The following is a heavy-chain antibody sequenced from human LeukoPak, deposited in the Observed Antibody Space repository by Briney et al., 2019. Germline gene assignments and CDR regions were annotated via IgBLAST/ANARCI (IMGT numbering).Heavy chain of an antibody. D-gene: IGHD2-2*01. V-gene: IGHV1-2*02. CDR2: INPNSGGT. Sequence: ASLKVSCKASGYTFTGYDMHWVRQAPGQGLEWMGWINPNSGGTNYAHKFQGRVTMTRDTSISTAYMQLSRLRSDATAVYYCASADIVVVPAVRGFDPWGQGTLVTVSS. J-gene: IGHJ5*02. CDR3: ASADIVVVPAVRGFDP. CDR1: GYTFTGYD.